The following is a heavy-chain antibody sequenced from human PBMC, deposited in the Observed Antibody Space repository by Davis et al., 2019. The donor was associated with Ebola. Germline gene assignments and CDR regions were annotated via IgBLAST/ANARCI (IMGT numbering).Heavy chain of an antibody. J-gene: IGHJ3*02. CDR2: IYPGDSDT. D-gene: IGHD3-9*01. CDR1: GYRFTSYW. V-gene: IGHV5-51*01. CDR3: ARTYYDILTGYTHGAFDI. Sequence: GGSLTLSCKGSGYRFTSYWIGRVRQMPGQGLEWIGIIYPGDSDTRYSPSFHGQFTISADKSISTAYLQWSSLKASDTAMYYCARTYYDILTGYTHGAFDIWGQGTMVTVSS.